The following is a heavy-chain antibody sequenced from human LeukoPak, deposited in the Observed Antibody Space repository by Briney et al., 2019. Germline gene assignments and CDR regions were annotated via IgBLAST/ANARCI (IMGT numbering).Heavy chain of an antibody. V-gene: IGHV1-69*05. Sequence: ASVKVSCKASGGTFSTYAISWVRQAPGQGLEWMGGIIPIFGTTNYAQNFQGRVTITTDESTSTAYMELSSLRSEDTAVYYCARDHGSGSPYYFDSWGQGTLVTVSS. CDR1: GGTFSTYA. CDR3: ARDHGSGSPYYFDS. CDR2: IIPIFGTT. D-gene: IGHD3-10*01. J-gene: IGHJ4*02.